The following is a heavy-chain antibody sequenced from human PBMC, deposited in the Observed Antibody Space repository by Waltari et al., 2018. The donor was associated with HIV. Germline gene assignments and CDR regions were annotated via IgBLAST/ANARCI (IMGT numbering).Heavy chain of an antibody. CDR3: ARDGKSGSVDGFDI. J-gene: IGHJ3*02. D-gene: IGHD1-1*01. CDR2: RTWGGKE. V-gene: IGHV3-30*04. CDR1: RFTLRSYT. Sequence: QVQLVESGGGVVQPGRSLRLSCAASRFTLRSYTMHWVRQARGKGVGGVALRTWGGKENHADSVKGRFTVSRDDSRNILHLQMNSLRPEDTAVYYCARDGKSGSVDGFDIWGQGAMVTVSS.